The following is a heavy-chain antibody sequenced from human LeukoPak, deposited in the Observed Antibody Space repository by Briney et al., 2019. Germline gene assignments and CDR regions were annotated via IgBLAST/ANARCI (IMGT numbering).Heavy chain of an antibody. CDR3: ARDNSGWDYYYYGMDV. Sequence: GASVKVSCKASGGTFSSYAISWVRQAPGQGLEWMGRIIPILGIANYAQKFQGRVTITADKSTSTAYMELSSLRSEDTAVYYCARDNSGWDYYYYGMDVWGQGTTVTVSS. D-gene: IGHD6-19*01. CDR2: IIPILGIA. V-gene: IGHV1-69*04. J-gene: IGHJ6*02. CDR1: GGTFSSYA.